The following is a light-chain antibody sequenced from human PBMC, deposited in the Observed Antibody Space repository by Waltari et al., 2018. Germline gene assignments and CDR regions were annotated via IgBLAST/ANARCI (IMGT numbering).Light chain of an antibody. CDR2: RNN. CDR3: AAWDDSLSGV. V-gene: IGLV1-47*01. J-gene: IGLJ3*02. Sequence: QSVLTQPPSASGTPGQRVTISCSGRSSNIGSNYVYWYQQLPGTAPKLLIYRNNQRPSWVPDRFSGSKSGTSASLAISGLRSEDEADYYCAAWDDSLSGVFGGGTKLTVL. CDR1: SSNIGSNY.